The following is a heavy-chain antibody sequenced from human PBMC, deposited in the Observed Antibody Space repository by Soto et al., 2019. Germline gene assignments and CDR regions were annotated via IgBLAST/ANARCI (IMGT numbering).Heavy chain of an antibody. CDR1: GFSFSSYA. CDR2: ISKSGCKT. Sequence: GGSLRLSCAASGFSFSSYAMSWLRQSPRKGLEWVSSISKSGCKTFYADSVKGRFTISRDNSKNTLYLQMNSLRAEDTAVYYCAKDLFGDYADYFDYWGKGTLVTVSS. V-gene: IGHV3-23*01. D-gene: IGHD4-17*01. J-gene: IGHJ4*02. CDR3: AKDLFGDYADYFDY.